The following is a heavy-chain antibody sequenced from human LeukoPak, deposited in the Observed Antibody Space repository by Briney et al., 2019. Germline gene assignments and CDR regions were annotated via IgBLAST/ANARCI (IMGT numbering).Heavy chain of an antibody. D-gene: IGHD3-10*01. CDR1: GFTFSCYS. CDR2: ISSSSSTV. Sequence: GGSLRLSCAASGFTFSCYSMNWVRQAPGKGLEWVSYISSSSSTVYYADSLKGRFTISRDNAKNSLYLQMNSLRDEDTAVYYCARAQTYYGSGSYLYWGQGTLVTVSS. J-gene: IGHJ4*02. CDR3: ARAQTYYGSGSYLY. V-gene: IGHV3-48*02.